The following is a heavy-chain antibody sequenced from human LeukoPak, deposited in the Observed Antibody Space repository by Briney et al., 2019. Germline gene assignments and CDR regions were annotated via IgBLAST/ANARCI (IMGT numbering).Heavy chain of an antibody. CDR2: ISSSGSTI. Sequence: GGSLRLSCAASGFTFSDYYMSWIRQAPGKGLEWVSYISSSGSTIYYADSVKGRFTISRDNAKNSLYLQMNSLRAEDTAVYYCARVKSFYWIITIFGVVTSGFDPWGQGTLVTVSS. CDR3: ARVKSFYWIITIFGVVTSGFDP. D-gene: IGHD3-3*01. V-gene: IGHV3-11*01. J-gene: IGHJ5*02. CDR1: GFTFSDYY.